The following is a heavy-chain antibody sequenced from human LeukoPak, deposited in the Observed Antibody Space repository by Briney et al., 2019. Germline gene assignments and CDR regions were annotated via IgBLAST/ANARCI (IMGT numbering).Heavy chain of an antibody. Sequence: GGSLRLSCAASGVTFSSYAMSWVGQAPGKGVEGVSGISGSGGSTYYADSVKGRFTISRDNSKNRLYVQMKSLRAEDTAVNYCAKDGYYYDSSGYSSSLPPYYFDYWGQGTLVTVSS. CDR2: ISGSGGST. J-gene: IGHJ4*02. CDR3: AKDGYYYDSSGYSSSLPPYYFDY. D-gene: IGHD3-22*01. V-gene: IGHV3-23*01. CDR1: GVTFSSYA.